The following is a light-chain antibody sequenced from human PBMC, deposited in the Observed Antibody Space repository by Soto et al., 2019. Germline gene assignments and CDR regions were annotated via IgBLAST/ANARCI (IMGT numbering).Light chain of an antibody. Sequence: DIQMTQSPSTLSGSVGDRFTITCRASQTISSWWAWYQQKPGKAPKLVFYKPSTLKSGVPSRFSGRGSGTGFTLTISTLQPDDFATYYCQHYNRYSEAFGQGAKVDSK. CDR1: QTISSW. CDR2: KPS. CDR3: QHYNRYSEA. V-gene: IGKV1-5*03. J-gene: IGKJ1*01.